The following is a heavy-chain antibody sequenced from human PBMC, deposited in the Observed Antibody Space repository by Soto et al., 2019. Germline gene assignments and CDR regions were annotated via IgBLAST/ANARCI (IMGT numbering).Heavy chain of an antibody. D-gene: IGHD4-4*01. Sequence: GASVKVSCKGSGYTLTELFMPWVRQAPGKGLEWMGGFDPEDGETIYAQKFQGRVTMTEDTSTDTAYMELSSLRSEDTAVYYCATVYTVTKYYFDYWGQGTPVTVSS. J-gene: IGHJ4*02. CDR1: GYTLTELF. CDR3: ATVYTVTKYYFDY. CDR2: FDPEDGET. V-gene: IGHV1-24*01.